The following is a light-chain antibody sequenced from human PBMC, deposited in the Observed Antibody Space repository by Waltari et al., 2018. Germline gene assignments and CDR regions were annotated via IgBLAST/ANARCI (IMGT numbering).Light chain of an antibody. CDR1: QSISSY. Sequence: DIQMTQSPSSLSASVGDRVTITCRASQSISSYLNWYQQKPGKAPKLLICAASSLQSGVPSRFSGSGSGTDFTLTISSLQPEDFATYYCQQSYRTPYTFGLGTKVEIK. J-gene: IGKJ2*01. CDR3: QQSYRTPYT. CDR2: AAS. V-gene: IGKV1-39*01.